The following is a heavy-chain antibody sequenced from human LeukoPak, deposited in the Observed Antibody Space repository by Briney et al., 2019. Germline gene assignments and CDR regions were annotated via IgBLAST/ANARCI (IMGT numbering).Heavy chain of an antibody. Sequence: GESLKISCQASGYRFTNYWIAWVRQTPEKGLEWMGIIYPDDSDARYSPSFQGQVTFSADKSISTAYLQWSSLKASDTAMYYCARHPEMYYDFWSGSPYYFDYWGQGTLVTVSS. D-gene: IGHD3-3*01. CDR3: ARHPEMYYDFWSGSPYYFDY. CDR1: GYRFTNYW. CDR2: IYPDDSDA. J-gene: IGHJ4*02. V-gene: IGHV5-51*01.